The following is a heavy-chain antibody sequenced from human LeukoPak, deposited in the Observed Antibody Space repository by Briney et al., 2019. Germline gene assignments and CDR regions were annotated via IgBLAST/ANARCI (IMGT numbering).Heavy chain of an antibody. Sequence: ASVKVSCKASGYTFTSYGISWVRQAPGQGLEWMGWISAYNGNTNYAQKLQGRVTMTTDTSTSSAYMELRSLRSDDTAVYYCARVPIVVVPPDYYYYYMDVWGKGTTVTVSS. CDR1: GYTFTSYG. V-gene: IGHV1-18*01. CDR2: ISAYNGNT. CDR3: ARVPIVVVPPDYYYYYMDV. J-gene: IGHJ6*03. D-gene: IGHD2-2*01.